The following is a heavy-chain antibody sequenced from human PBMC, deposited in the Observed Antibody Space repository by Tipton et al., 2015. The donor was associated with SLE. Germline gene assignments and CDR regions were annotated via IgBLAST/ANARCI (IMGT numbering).Heavy chain of an antibody. D-gene: IGHD3-3*01. CDR2: INHSGST. J-gene: IGHJ4*02. Sequence: LRLSCAVYGGSFSVYHWTWIRQPPGKGLEWIGEINHSGSTKYNPSLKSRVTMSVDTPKNQFSLRLNSVTAADTAVYYCARRCGMGLYRWGQGTLVTVSS. CDR1: GGSFSVYH. CDR3: ARRCGMGLYR. V-gene: IGHV4-34*01.